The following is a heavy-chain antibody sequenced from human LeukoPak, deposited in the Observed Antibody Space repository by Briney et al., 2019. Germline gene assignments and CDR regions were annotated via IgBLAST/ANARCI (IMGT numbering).Heavy chain of an antibody. CDR1: GFTFSSYD. Sequence: GGSLRLSCAASGFTFSSYDFHWVRQAPGYGLEWVSGIGTIGDTYYLGSVKGRFTISRENAKNSLYLQMDSLRPGDTAVYYCTRETVVVATASLGYWGLGTLVTVSS. V-gene: IGHV3-13*01. D-gene: IGHD2-2*01. CDR3: TRETVVVATASLGY. CDR2: IGTIGDT. J-gene: IGHJ4*02.